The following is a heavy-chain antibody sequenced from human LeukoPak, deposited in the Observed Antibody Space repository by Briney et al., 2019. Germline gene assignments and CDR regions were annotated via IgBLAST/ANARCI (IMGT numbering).Heavy chain of an antibody. CDR2: ISSGSSTI. D-gene: IGHD3-10*01. V-gene: IGHV3-48*01. CDR3: ARDGDYYGSGSYYDY. CDR1: GFTFSSYS. Sequence: GRSLRLSCAASGFTFSSYSMNWVRQAPGKGLEWVSYISSGSSTIYYADSVKGRFTISRDNAKNSLYLQMNSLRAEDTAVYYCARDGDYYGSGSYYDYWGQGTLVTVSS. J-gene: IGHJ4*02.